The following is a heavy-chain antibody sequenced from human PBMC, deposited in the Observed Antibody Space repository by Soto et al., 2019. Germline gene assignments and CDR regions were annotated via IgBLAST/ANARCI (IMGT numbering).Heavy chain of an antibody. CDR1: GFSLSNARMG. D-gene: IGHD6-13*01. CDR2: IFSNDEK. V-gene: IGHV2-26*01. J-gene: IGHJ4*02. Sequence: QVTLKESGPVLVKPTETLTLTCTVSGFSLSNARMGVSWIRQSPGKALEWLAHIFSNDEKSYSTSLKSRLTISKDTSKSQVVLTMTNMDPVDTATYYCARYPPAGYSSSWGHFDYWGQGTLVTVSS. CDR3: ARYPPAGYSSSWGHFDY.